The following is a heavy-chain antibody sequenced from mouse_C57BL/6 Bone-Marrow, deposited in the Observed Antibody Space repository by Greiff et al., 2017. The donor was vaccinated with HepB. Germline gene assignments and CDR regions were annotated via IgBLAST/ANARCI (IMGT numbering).Heavy chain of an antibody. CDR2: ISDGGSYT. CDR3: AREILGAY. V-gene: IGHV5-4*01. D-gene: IGHD4-1*01. CDR1: GFTFSSYA. Sequence: EVQVVESGGGLVKPGGSLKLSCAASGFTFSSYAMSWVRQTPEKRLEWVATISDGGSYTYYPDNVKGRFTISRDNAKNNLYLQMSHLKSEDTAMYYCAREILGAYWGQGTLVTVSA. J-gene: IGHJ3*01.